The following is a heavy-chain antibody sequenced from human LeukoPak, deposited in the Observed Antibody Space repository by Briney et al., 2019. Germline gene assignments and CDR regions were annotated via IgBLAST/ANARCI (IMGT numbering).Heavy chain of an antibody. CDR2: ISGSGGST. D-gene: IGHD1-26*01. Sequence: GGSPRLSCAASGFTFSSYAMSWVRQAPGKGLEWVSAISGSGGSTYYADSVKGRFTISRDNSKNTLYLQMNSLRAEDTAVYYCAKPRGSYSRVGDAFDIWGQGTMVTVSS. V-gene: IGHV3-23*01. J-gene: IGHJ3*02. CDR1: GFTFSSYA. CDR3: AKPRGSYSRVGDAFDI.